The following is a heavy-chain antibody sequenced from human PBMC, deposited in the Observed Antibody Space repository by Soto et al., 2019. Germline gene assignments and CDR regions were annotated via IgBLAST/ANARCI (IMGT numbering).Heavy chain of an antibody. CDR3: AKGPESGSSFDY. J-gene: IGHJ4*02. D-gene: IGHD5-12*01. CDR2: ISGSGGST. Sequence: EVQLLESGGGLVQPGGSLRLSCAASGFTFSSYAMSWVRQAPGKGLEWVSAISGSGGSTYYADSVKGRFTISRDNSKNTLYLQKNSLRAEDTAVYYCAKGPESGSSFDYWGQGTLVTVSS. CDR1: GFTFSSYA. V-gene: IGHV3-23*01.